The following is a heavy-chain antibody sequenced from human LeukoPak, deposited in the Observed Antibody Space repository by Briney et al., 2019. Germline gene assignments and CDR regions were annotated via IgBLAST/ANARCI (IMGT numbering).Heavy chain of an antibody. D-gene: IGHD3-22*01. CDR1: GFTFSSYG. J-gene: IGHJ4*02. CDR3: ASSSGYSPYYFDY. CDR2: IRYDESNK. Sequence: GGSLRLSCAASGFTFSSYGMHWVRQAPGRGLEWVAFIRYDESNKYHADSVKGRFTISRDNAKNTLYLQMNSLRAEDTAVYYCASSSGYSPYYFDYWGQGSLVTVSS. V-gene: IGHV3-30*02.